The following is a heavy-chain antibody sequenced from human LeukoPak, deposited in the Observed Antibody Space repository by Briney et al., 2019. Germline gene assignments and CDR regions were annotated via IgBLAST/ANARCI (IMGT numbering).Heavy chain of an antibody. CDR1: GFSISSGYY. Sequence: PSETLSLTCIVSGFSISSGYYWGWIRQPPGKGLEWIGNIYHSGSTYYNPSLKSRVTISPDTSKNHFALKLSSVTPADTAVYYCARAIAARRRVGWDYFDYWGQGTLVTVSS. V-gene: IGHV4-38-2*02. J-gene: IGHJ4*02. D-gene: IGHD6-6*01. CDR3: ARAIAARRRVGWDYFDY. CDR2: IYHSGST.